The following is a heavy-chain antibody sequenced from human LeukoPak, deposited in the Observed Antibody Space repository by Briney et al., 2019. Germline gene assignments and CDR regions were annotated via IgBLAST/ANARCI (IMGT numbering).Heavy chain of an antibody. CDR2: ISGSGFTT. CDR1: GFTFGNYA. V-gene: IGHV3-23*01. Sequence: GGSLRLSCAASGFTFGNYALNWVRQTPGKGLEWFSGISGSGFTTYYADSLKGRFTISRDNSKNTLYLQMNSLRAEDTAVYYCAKGRSRDYSSGWYFDSWGQGTLVTVSS. J-gene: IGHJ4*02. CDR3: AKGRSRDYSSGWYFDS. D-gene: IGHD6-19*01.